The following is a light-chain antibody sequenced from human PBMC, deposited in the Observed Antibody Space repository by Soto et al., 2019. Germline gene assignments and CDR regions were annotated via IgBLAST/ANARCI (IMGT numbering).Light chain of an antibody. Sequence: QSALTQPASVSGSPGQSITISSTGKSSDVGSYNLVSWYQQHPGKAPNLMIYEVSKRPSGVSNRFSGSKSGNTASLTISWLQAEDEADYYCCSYAGSSTYVFGTGTKVT. CDR1: SSDVGSYNL. CDR3: CSYAGSSTYV. V-gene: IGLV2-23*02. J-gene: IGLJ1*01. CDR2: EVS.